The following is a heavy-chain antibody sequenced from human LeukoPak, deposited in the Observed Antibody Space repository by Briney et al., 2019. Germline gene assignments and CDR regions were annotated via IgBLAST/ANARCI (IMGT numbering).Heavy chain of an antibody. D-gene: IGHD3-22*01. CDR2: IWYDGNTK. J-gene: IGHJ4*02. CDR3: ARGDYYYDSSGYPGH. V-gene: IGHV3-33*01. Sequence: GGSLRLSCAASGFTFSSYGMHWVRQAPGKGLEWVAVIWYDGNTKYYTDSVKGRFTISRDNSKNTLYLQMNSLRAEDTAVYYCARGDYYYDSSGYPGHWGQGTLVTVSS. CDR1: GFTFSSYG.